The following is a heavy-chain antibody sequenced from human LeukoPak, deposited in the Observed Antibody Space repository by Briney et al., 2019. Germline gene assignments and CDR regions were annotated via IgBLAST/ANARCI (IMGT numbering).Heavy chain of an antibody. CDR3: ARGGGYKQQLPLVLFDY. V-gene: IGHV4-59*08. D-gene: IGHD6-13*01. CDR2: IYYSGST. Sequence: SETLSLTCTVSGGSISSYYWSWIRQPPGKGLEWIGYIYYSGSTNYNPSLKSRVTISVDTSKNQFSLKLSSVTAADTAVYYCARGGGYKQQLPLVLFDYWGQGTLDTVSS. CDR1: GGSISSYY. J-gene: IGHJ4*02.